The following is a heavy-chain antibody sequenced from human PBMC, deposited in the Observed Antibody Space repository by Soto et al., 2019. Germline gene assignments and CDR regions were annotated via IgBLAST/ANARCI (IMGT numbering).Heavy chain of an antibody. Sequence: QVQLVESGGGVVQPGRSLRLSCAASGFTFSSYGMHWVRQAPGKGLEWVAVIWYDGSNKYYADSVKGRFTISRDNSKNTLYLQMNSLRAEDTAVYYCAREGTPGRAMIVVPEAFDIWGQGTMVTVSS. CDR3: AREGTPGRAMIVVPEAFDI. V-gene: IGHV3-33*01. CDR1: GFTFSSYG. D-gene: IGHD3-22*01. CDR2: IWYDGSNK. J-gene: IGHJ3*02.